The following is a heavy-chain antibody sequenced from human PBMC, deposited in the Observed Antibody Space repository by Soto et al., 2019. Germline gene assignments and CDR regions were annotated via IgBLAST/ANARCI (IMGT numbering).Heavy chain of an antibody. CDR1: GFTFSNTW. J-gene: IGHJ4*02. CDR3: ASAAPFNYGGNSGFDF. V-gene: IGHV3-74*03. Sequence: GGSLRLSCAASGFTFSNTWIHWVRQAPGKGLVWVSGIKSDGSTTTYADSVKGRFTISRDNAKNTLYLQMNSLRAEDTAVYYCASAAPFNYGGNSGFDFWGQGTLVTVPS. D-gene: IGHD4-17*01. CDR2: IKSDGSTT.